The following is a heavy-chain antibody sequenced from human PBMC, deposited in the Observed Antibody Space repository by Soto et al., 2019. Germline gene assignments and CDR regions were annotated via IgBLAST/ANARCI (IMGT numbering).Heavy chain of an antibody. Sequence: GGSLRLSCAASGFTFRKYAMSWVRQAPGKGLDWVSTICGGGVCTHYADTVKGRLSISRDDSENTLYLQMNSLRAEDTAIYYCAKGIGASSVAFDQWGQGTLVTVSS. CDR2: ICGGGVCT. CDR1: GFTFRKYA. V-gene: IGHV3-23*01. D-gene: IGHD1-26*01. CDR3: AKGIGASSVAFDQ. J-gene: IGHJ4*02.